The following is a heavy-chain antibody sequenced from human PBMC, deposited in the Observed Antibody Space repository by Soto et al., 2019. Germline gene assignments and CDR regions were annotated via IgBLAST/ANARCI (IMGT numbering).Heavy chain of an antibody. CDR1: GFTFSSYG. CDR3: ARDLSRSVVASDY. Sequence: QVQLVESGGGVVQPGRSLRLSCAASGFTFSSYGMHWVRQAPGKGREWVAVIWYDGSNKYYADSVKGRFTISRDNSKNTLYLQMNSLRAEDTSVYYCARDLSRSVVASDYWGHGTLVTVSS. J-gene: IGHJ4*01. CDR2: IWYDGSNK. V-gene: IGHV3-33*01. D-gene: IGHD5-12*01.